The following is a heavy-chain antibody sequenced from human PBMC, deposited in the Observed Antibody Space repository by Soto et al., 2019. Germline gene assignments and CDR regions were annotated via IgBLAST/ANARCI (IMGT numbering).Heavy chain of an antibody. CDR2: INSDGSST. CDR1: GFSFTNFW. CDR3: TRAAWDCSSASCLINH. J-gene: IGHJ4*02. V-gene: IGHV3-74*01. Sequence: EVQLVESGGGLVQPGGSLRLSCAASGFSFTNFWMHWVRQSPGKGLVWVSGINSDGSSTNYADSVKGRFTIPRDSARNTLYLQMNSLRVEDTAVYYCTRAAWDCSSASCLINHWGQGTLVTVSS. D-gene: IGHD2-2*01.